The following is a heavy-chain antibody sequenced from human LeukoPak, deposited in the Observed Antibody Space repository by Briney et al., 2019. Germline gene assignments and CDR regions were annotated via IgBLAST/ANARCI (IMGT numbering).Heavy chain of an antibody. CDR1: GFTFSSYS. Sequence: GGSLRLSCAASGFTFSSYSMNWVRQAPGKGLEWVSSISSSSSYIYYADSVKGRFTISRDNAKNSLYLQMNSLRAEDTAVYYCARASRARGCCDYWGQGTLVTVSS. CDR3: ARASRARGCCDY. CDR2: ISSSSSYI. V-gene: IGHV3-21*01. J-gene: IGHJ4*02. D-gene: IGHD3-10*01.